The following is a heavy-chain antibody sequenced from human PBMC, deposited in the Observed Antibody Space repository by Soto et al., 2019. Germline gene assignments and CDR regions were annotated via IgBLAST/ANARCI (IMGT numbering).Heavy chain of an antibody. J-gene: IGHJ4*02. CDR2: IYNGGRT. Sequence: QVQLQESGPGLVKTSETMSLTCTASGASVSSYYWSWIRQPPGKGLEWIGHIYNGGRTNYNPPLKSRVIISVDMSNNQFSLKLTSVTAADTAVYYCARTTGWPGFDFWGQGALVTVSS. CDR3: ARTTGWPGFDF. D-gene: IGHD6-19*01. CDR1: GASVSSYY. V-gene: IGHV4-59*02.